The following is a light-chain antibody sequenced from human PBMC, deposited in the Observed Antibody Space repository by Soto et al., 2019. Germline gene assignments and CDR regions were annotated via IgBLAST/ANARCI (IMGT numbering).Light chain of an antibody. CDR3: QQYGSSPWT. J-gene: IGKJ1*01. V-gene: IGKV3D-15*02. CDR2: GAS. Sequence: IRMKRSRASLSVSPLEIAAPSVMASQSVSSNLAWYQQKPGQAPRLLIYGASTRATGIPARFSGSGSGTDFTLTISRLEPEDFAVYYCQQYGSSPWTFGQGTKVDIK. CDR1: QSVSSN.